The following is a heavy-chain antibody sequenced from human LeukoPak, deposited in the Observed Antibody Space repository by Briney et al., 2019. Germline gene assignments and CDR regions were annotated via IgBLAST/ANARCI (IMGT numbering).Heavy chain of an antibody. CDR1: GLTFSDVW. Sequence: GGSVRLSCAVSGLTFSDVWMSWVRQAPGKGLEWVGRITTTAHGATTDYAAPVKGRFTISRDDSKNTVYLQVNGLKTEDTALYYCSEGLAYWGQGTLVAVSA. V-gene: IGHV3-15*01. J-gene: IGHJ4*02. CDR3: SEGLAY. CDR2: ITTTAHGATT.